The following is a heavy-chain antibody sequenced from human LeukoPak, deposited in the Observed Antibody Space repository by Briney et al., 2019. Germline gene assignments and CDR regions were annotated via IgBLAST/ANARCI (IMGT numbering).Heavy chain of an antibody. Sequence: PGGSLRLSCTVSGFTVSSNSMSWVRQAPGKGLEWVSIIQSAGNTYYADSVKGRFTISRDDSKNTLYLQMNSLRVEDTAIYYCARMLFCSGGSCQDHWGQGTRVTVSS. J-gene: IGHJ4*02. CDR3: ARMLFCSGGSCQDH. D-gene: IGHD2-15*01. V-gene: IGHV3-53*01. CDR1: GFTVSSNS. CDR2: IQSAGNT.